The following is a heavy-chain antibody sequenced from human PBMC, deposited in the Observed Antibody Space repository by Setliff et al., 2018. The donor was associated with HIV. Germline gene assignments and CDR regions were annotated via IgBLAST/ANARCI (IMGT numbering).Heavy chain of an antibody. CDR2: IYYSGST. J-gene: IGHJ6*02. D-gene: IGHD3-10*01. CDR1: GGSISSSSYY. Sequence: SETLSLTCTVSGGSISSSSYYWGWIRQPPGKGLEWIGSIYYSGSTYYNPSLKSRVTILVDTSKNQFSLKLSSVTAADTAVYYCASPKERYYYGSGTNVREYYGMDVWGQGTTVTVSS. CDR3: ASPKERYYYGSGTNVREYYGMDV. V-gene: IGHV4-39*07.